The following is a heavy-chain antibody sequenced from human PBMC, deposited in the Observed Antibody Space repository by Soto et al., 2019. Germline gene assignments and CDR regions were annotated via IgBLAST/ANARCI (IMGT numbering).Heavy chain of an antibody. CDR2: ISRSGNST. Sequence: EVQVLESGGGLAQPGRSLRLSCAVSGLSFSSYAMTWVRQSPGKGLEWVSSISRSGNSTYSADSVRGRFTIARDNSKNTLYLQMTSLRAEDTAVYYCAKDAKILDWLPTSYYFDFWGQGTRVTVSS. J-gene: IGHJ4*02. CDR3: AKDAKILDWLPTSYYFDF. CDR1: GLSFSSYA. V-gene: IGHV3-23*01. D-gene: IGHD3-9*01.